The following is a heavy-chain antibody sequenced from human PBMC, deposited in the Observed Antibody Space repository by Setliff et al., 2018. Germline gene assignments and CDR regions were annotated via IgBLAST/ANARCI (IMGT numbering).Heavy chain of an antibody. CDR1: GGSISPYF. J-gene: IGHJ6*02. CDR2: IYHNGNT. V-gene: IGHV4-59*01. D-gene: IGHD5-18*01. CDR3: ARDRTAYSYGLDV. Sequence: LSLTCTVSGGSISPYFWSWIRQSPGKGLEWIGYIYHNGNTNFNPSLKTRVTMSVDTSKNQFALNPRSVTAADSAVYYCARDRTAYSYGLDVWGQGTTVTVSS.